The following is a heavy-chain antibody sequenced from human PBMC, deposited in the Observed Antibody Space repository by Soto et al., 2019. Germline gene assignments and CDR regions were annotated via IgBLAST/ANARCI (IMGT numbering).Heavy chain of an antibody. J-gene: IGHJ4*02. CDR2: ISAYNGHT. D-gene: IGHD2-15*01. Sequence: QVQLVQSGAEVKEPGASVKVSCKASGYTFSDYGISWVRQAPGQGLEWMGWISAYNGHTDYAQSLQGRVTMTTDTSTSTAYMELRSPKSDDTAVYYCARDRSSNDFWGQGTLVTVSS. CDR3: ARDRSSNDF. V-gene: IGHV1-18*01. CDR1: GYTFSDYG.